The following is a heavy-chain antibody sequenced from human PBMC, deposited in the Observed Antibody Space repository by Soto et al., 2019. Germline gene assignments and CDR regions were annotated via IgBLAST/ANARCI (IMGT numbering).Heavy chain of an antibody. CDR3: TKSRRGILMVYGFGGMDV. J-gene: IGHJ6*02. D-gene: IGHD2-8*01. Sequence: PGGSLRLSCAASGFTFSSYGMHWVRQAPGKGLEWVASISGTGDGTYYGDSVKGRFTISRDSSSSTLYLEMNNLRGEDTAVYFCTKSRRGILMVYGFGGMDVWGQGTTVTVS. CDR1: GFTFSSYG. V-gene: IGHV3-23*01. CDR2: ISGTGDGT.